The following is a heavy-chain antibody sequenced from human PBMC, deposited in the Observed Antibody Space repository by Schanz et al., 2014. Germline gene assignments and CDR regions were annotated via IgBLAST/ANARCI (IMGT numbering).Heavy chain of an antibody. CDR2: ISGSGGST. V-gene: IGHV3-23*01. CDR1: GFTFSSYA. J-gene: IGHJ2*01. CDR3: AKDAPYPFDL. Sequence: VHLLESGGGLVEPGGSLRLSCAASGFTFSSYAMSWVRQAPGKGLEWVSAISGSGGSTYYADSVKGRFTISRDNSKNTVHLQMNSLRAGDAAIYYCAKDAPYPFDLWGRGTLITVSS.